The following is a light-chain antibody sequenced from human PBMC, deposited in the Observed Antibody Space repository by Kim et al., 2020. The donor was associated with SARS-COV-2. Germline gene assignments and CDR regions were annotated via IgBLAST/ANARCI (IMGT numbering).Light chain of an antibody. J-gene: IGLJ3*02. Sequence: QSVTISGTGTSSDVGGYNYVSWYEQPPAKAPNLIIYEVGKRPSGVHDRFSGSKSGNTASLTVSGLQAEDEADYYCSSYASNIAWVFGGGTKLTVL. CDR2: EVG. CDR3: SSYASNIAWV. CDR1: SSDVGGYNY. V-gene: IGLV2-8*01.